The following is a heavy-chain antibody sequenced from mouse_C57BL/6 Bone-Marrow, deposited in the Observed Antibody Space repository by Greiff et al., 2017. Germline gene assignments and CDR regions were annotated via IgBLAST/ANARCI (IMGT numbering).Heavy chain of an antibody. CDR3: ATYDYGSSVYFDV. D-gene: IGHD1-1*01. J-gene: IGHJ1*03. CDR1: GYAFTNYL. V-gene: IGHV1-54*01. CDR2: INPGSGGT. Sequence: QVQLQQSGAELVRPGTSVKVSCKASGYAFTNYLIEWVKQRPGQGLEWIGVINPGSGGTNYNEKFKGKATLTADKSSSTAYMQLSSLTSEDSSVYFCATYDYGSSVYFDVWGTGTTVTVSS.